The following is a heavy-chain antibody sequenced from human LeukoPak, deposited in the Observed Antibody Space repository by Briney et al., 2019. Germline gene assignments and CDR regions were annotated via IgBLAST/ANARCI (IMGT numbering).Heavy chain of an antibody. Sequence: GGSLRLSCAASGFNFNVAWMDWVRQVPGKGLEWVGRIKSKVYSATADYAAPVMGRFTISRDDSKSTLYLQMNSLKIEDTAVYYCAALGFGDFSASDNWGQGTLVTVSS. V-gene: IGHV3-15*01. CDR1: GFNFNVAW. CDR3: AALGFGDFSASDN. J-gene: IGHJ4*02. CDR2: IKSKVYSATA. D-gene: IGHD3-10*01.